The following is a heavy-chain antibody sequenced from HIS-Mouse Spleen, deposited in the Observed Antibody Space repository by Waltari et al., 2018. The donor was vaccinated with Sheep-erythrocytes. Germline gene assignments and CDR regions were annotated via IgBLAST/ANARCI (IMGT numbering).Heavy chain of an antibody. CDR1: GFTFSSYS. CDR2: ISSSSSYI. J-gene: IGHJ3*02. V-gene: IGHV3-21*01. D-gene: IGHD3-10*01. CDR3: ARDSMGHDAFDI. Sequence: EVQLVESGGGLVKPGGSLRLSCAASGFTFSSYSMNWVRQAPGKGGEGVASISSSSSYIYYADSMKGRFTISRDNAKNSLYLQMNSLRAEDTAVYYCARDSMGHDAFDIWGQGTMVTVSS.